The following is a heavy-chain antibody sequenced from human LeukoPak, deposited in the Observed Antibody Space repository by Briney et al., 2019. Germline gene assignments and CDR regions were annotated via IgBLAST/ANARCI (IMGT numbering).Heavy chain of an antibody. CDR3: AKLGIRVGATLDY. J-gene: IGHJ4*02. CDR1: GGTFSSYA. Sequence: AASVKVSCKASGGTFSSYAMSWVRQAPGKGLEWVSAISGSGGSTYYADSVKGRFTISRDNSKNTLYLQMNSLRAEDTAVYYCAKLGIRVGATLDYWGQGTLVTVAS. D-gene: IGHD1-26*01. CDR2: ISGSGGST. V-gene: IGHV3-23*01.